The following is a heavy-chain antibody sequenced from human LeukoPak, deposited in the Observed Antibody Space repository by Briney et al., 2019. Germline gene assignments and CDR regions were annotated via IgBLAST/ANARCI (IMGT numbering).Heavy chain of an antibody. CDR3: ARDFSVATTDY. D-gene: IGHD5-12*01. CDR2: ITSSSSYI. V-gene: IGHV3-21*01. J-gene: IGHJ4*02. CDR1: GFTFS. Sequence: PGGSLRLSCAASGFTFSDWVRQAPGKGLEWVSSITSSSSYIYYANSVNGRFTISRDNAKSSLYLQMNSLRAEDTAVYYCARDFSVATTDYWGQGTLVTVSS.